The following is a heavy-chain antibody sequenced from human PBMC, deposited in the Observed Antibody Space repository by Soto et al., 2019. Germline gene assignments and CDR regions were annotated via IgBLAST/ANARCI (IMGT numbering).Heavy chain of an antibody. D-gene: IGHD6-13*01. CDR3: ATGQQLGY. V-gene: IGHV3-23*01. CDR1: GFTFSTYA. Sequence: VGSLRLSCAASGFTFSTYAMSWVRQAPGKGLEWVSKIIHSGDSTYYADSVKGRFTISRDNSKNTVYLQMNSLRAEDTAVYYCATGQQLGYWGQGTLVTVSS. J-gene: IGHJ4*02. CDR2: IIHSGDST.